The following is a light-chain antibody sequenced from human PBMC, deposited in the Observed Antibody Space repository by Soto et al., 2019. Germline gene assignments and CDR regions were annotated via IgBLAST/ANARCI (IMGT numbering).Light chain of an antibody. V-gene: IGLV2-11*01. CDR2: DVS. CDR1: SSDVGGYNS. Sequence: QSALTQPRSVSGSPGQSVTISCTGTSSDVGGYNSVSWYQHHPGKAPKLMIYDVSTRPSGVPDRFSGSKSGNTASLTISGLQAEDEADYCCCSYAGAYTFIVFGTGTKLTVL. J-gene: IGLJ1*01. CDR3: CSYAGAYTFIV.